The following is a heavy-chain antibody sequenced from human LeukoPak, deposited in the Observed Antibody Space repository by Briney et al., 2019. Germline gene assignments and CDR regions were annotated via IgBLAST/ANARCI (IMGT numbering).Heavy chain of an antibody. CDR2: MNPNSGNT. J-gene: IGHJ5*02. CDR1: GYTFSSYD. D-gene: IGHD2-15*01. CDR3: ARAPDCSGGSCYLWFDP. V-gene: IGHV1-8*01. Sequence: ASVKVSCKASGYTFSSYDINWVRQATGQGLEWMGWMNPNSGNTGYAQKFQGRVTMTRNTSISTAYMEVSSLRSDDTAAYYCARAPDCSGGSCYLWFDPWGQGTLVTVSS.